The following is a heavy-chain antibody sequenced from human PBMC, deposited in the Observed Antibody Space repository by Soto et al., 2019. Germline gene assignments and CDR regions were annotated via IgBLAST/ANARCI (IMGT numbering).Heavy chain of an antibody. D-gene: IGHD6-19*01. V-gene: IGHV1-46*01. CDR3: ARKTAVAAFDF. J-gene: IGHJ4*02. CDR1: GYTFSTYS. CDR2: INPRGGTT. Sequence: GASVKVSCKASGYTFSTYSMHWVRQAPGQGPEWMGIINPRGGTTSFAQRFQGRVTMTRDTSTSTVFMELRSLRPDDTAVYFCARKTAVAAFDFWGQGTLVTVSS.